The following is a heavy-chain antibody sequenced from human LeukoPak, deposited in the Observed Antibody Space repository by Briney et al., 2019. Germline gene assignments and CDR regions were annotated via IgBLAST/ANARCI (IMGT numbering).Heavy chain of an antibody. Sequence: AAVNVSFMSSAYSVTSYGITWVRQPPGPGREGLGGIRAYNVNTNSAQKLQGTVTMTTDTSTSTAYLDLRSLRSDDTAVYYCARAEQYQLLLHRGQGTLVTVSS. CDR1: AYSVTSYG. V-gene: IGHV1-18*01. CDR2: IRAYNVNT. J-gene: IGHJ4*02. CDR3: ARAEQYQLLLH. D-gene: IGHD2-2*01.